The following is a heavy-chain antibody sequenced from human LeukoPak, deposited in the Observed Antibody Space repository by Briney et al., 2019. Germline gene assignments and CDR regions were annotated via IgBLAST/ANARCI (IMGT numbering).Heavy chain of an antibody. J-gene: IGHJ4*02. CDR1: GFTFSSYA. V-gene: IGHV3-23*01. Sequence: GGSLRLSCAASGFTFSSYAMSWDRQAPGKGLEWVSTISGSGGSTYYADSVKGRFTISRDNSKNTLYLQMNSLRAEDTAVYYCVEVAGSIDYWGQGTLVTVSS. D-gene: IGHD6-19*01. CDR3: VEVAGSIDY. CDR2: ISGSGGST.